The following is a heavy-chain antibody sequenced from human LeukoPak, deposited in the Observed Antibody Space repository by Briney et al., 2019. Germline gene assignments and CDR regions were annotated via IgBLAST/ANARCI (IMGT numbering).Heavy chain of an antibody. V-gene: IGHV1-69*05. CDR3: ARDPTEDFWSGFYSYFDF. CDR2: IIPIFGTA. D-gene: IGHD3-3*01. Sequence: ASVKVSCKASGGTFSSYAISWVRQAPGQGLEWMGGIIPIFGTANYAQKFQGRVTITTDESTSTAYMELRSLRSDDTAVYYCARDPTEDFWSGFYSYFDFWGRGTLDTVSS. CDR1: GGTFSSYA. J-gene: IGHJ4*02.